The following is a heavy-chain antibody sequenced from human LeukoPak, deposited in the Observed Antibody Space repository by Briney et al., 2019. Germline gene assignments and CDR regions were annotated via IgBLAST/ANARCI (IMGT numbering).Heavy chain of an antibody. J-gene: IGHJ6*03. Sequence: ASVKVSCKASGYTFTSYDINWVRQAPGQGLEWLGWISAYTGDTKYAQNLQGRVNMTTDISTSTAYMELKSLRSDDTAVYYCARVGFSKFYHHMDVWGKGTTVTVSS. CDR2: ISAYTGDT. D-gene: IGHD4-11*01. CDR3: ARVGFSKFYHHMDV. V-gene: IGHV1-18*01. CDR1: GYTFTSYD.